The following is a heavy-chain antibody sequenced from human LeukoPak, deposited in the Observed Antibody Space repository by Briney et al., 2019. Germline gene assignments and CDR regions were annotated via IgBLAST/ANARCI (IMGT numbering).Heavy chain of an antibody. J-gene: IGHJ5*02. Sequence: SETLSLTCTVSGGSISSHYWSWIRQPPGKGLEWIGYIYYSGSTNYNPPLKSRVTISVDTSKNQFSLKLSSVTAADTAVYYCARGDNWFDPWGQGTLVTVSS. CDR1: GGSISSHY. CDR2: IYYSGST. V-gene: IGHV4-59*11. CDR3: ARGDNWFDP.